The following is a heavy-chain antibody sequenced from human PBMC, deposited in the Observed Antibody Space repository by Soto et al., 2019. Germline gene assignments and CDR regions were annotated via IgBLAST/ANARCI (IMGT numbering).Heavy chain of an antibody. CDR3: ARGITMVRGANLVDYGMDV. CDR1: GFTVSSNY. Sequence: EVQLVESGGDLVQPGGSLRLSCAASGFTVSSNYMTWVRQAPGKGLEWVSIIYSGGNTFYADSVKGRFTISRDKSKNTLSLQMNSLRAEDTAVYYCARGITMVRGANLVDYGMDVWGQGTTVTVSS. CDR2: IYSGGNT. D-gene: IGHD3-10*01. V-gene: IGHV3-66*01. J-gene: IGHJ6*02.